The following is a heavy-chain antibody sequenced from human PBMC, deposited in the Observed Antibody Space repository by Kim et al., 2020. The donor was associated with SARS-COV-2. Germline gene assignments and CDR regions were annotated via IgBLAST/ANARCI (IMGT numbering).Heavy chain of an antibody. CDR1: GGSISSYY. D-gene: IGHD6-19*01. V-gene: IGHV4-59*01. Sequence: SETLSLTCTVSGGSISSYYWSWIRQPPGKGLEWIGYIYYSGSTNYNPSLKSRVTISVDTSKNQFSLKLSSVTAADTAVYYCARVLEGYSIGWYFDYWGQGTLVTVSS. CDR2: IYYSGST. J-gene: IGHJ4*02. CDR3: ARVLEGYSIGWYFDY.